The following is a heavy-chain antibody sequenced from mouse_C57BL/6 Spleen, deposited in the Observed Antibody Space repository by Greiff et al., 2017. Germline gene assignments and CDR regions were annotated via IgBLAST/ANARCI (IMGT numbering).Heavy chain of an antibody. Sequence: VQLQQSGAEFVRPGASVKLSCTASGFNIKDYYMHWVKQRPEQGLEWIGRIDPEDGDTEYAPTFQGKATMTADTSSNTAYLQLRSLTSEDTAVYYCTTSVYYGSSLYYIDYWGQGTTLTVSS. CDR1: GFNIKDYY. CDR3: TTSVYYGSSLYYIDY. J-gene: IGHJ2*01. V-gene: IGHV14-1*01. CDR2: IDPEDGDT. D-gene: IGHD1-1*01.